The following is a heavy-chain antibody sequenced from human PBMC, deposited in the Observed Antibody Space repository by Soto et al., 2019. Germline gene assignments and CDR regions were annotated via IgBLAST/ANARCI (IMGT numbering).Heavy chain of an antibody. Sequence: EVQLLESGGGLVQPGGSLRLSCVASGFTFSSYAMRWVRQAPVKGLEWVSGISGSGGRTYYADSVKGRFTISRDNSKNTLYLQMNSLRAEDTAVYYCARRGSGSYYDYWGQGTLVTVSS. D-gene: IGHD1-26*01. J-gene: IGHJ4*02. V-gene: IGHV3-23*01. CDR1: GFTFSSYA. CDR2: ISGSGGRT. CDR3: ARRGSGSYYDY.